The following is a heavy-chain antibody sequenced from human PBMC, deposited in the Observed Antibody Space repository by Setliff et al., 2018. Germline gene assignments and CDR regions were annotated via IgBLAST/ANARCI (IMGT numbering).Heavy chain of an antibody. V-gene: IGHV1-8*03. Sequence: GASVKVSCKASGYTFTSHGINWVRQATGQGLEWMGWMNPNSGNTGYAQKFQGRVTITRNTSISTAYMELSSLRSEDTAVYYCARGLGSYYYYYMDVWGKGTTVTVSS. CDR3: ARGLGSYYYYYMDV. CDR2: MNPNSGNT. CDR1: GYTFTSHG. J-gene: IGHJ6*03. D-gene: IGHD7-27*01.